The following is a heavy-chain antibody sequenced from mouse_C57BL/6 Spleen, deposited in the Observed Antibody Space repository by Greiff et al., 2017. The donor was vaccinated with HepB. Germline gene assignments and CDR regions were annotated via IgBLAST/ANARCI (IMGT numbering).Heavy chain of an antibody. V-gene: IGHV5-4*01. CDR1: GFTFSSYA. CDR3: AREVRYFDY. CDR2: ISDGGSYT. D-gene: IGHD2-14*01. Sequence: DVKLVESGGGLVKPGGSLKLSCAASGFTFSSYAMSWVRQTPEKRLEWVATISDGGSYTYYPDNVKGRFTISRDNAKNNLYLQMSHLKSEDKAMYYCAREVRYFDYWGQGTTLTVSS. J-gene: IGHJ2*01.